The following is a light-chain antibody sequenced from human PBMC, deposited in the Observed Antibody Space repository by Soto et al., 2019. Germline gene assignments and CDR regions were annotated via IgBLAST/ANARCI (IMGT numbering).Light chain of an antibody. CDR1: HSVSSD. CDR3: QPRNEWPLT. Sequence: EIVLTQSPATLSLSPGERATLSCRASHSVSSDLLWYQQKPGQSPRLLISNASNRATGIPARFSGSGSGTDFTLTISSLEPEDFAVYYCQPRNEWPLTFGGGTRVEIK. V-gene: IGKV3-11*01. J-gene: IGKJ4*01. CDR2: NAS.